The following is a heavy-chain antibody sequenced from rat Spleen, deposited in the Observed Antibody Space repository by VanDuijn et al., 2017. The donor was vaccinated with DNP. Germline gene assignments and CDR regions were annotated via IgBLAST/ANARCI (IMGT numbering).Heavy chain of an antibody. Sequence: EVQLVESGGGLVQPGRSMKLSCAASGFTFSSFPMAWVRQAPTKGLEWVATISTSGGSTYYRDSVKGRFTISRDNAKSTLYLQMNSLRSEDTATYYCTRVLTPYSSYMNYWYFDFWGPGTMVTVSS. J-gene: IGHJ1*01. CDR1: GFTFSSFP. D-gene: IGHD1-2*01. CDR2: ISTSGGST. V-gene: IGHV5-46*01. CDR3: TRVLTPYSSYMNYWYFDF.